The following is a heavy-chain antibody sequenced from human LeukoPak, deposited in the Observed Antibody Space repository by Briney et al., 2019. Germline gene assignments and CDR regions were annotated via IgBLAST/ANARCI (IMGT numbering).Heavy chain of an antibody. CDR3: ARVRKHGYYGSGSYYSGHNWFDP. V-gene: IGHV4-34*01. J-gene: IGHJ5*02. Sequence: PSDTLSLTCAVYGGSFSGYYWSWIRQPPGKGLEWIGEINHSGSTNYNPSLKSRVTISVDTSKNQFSLKLSSVTAADTAVYYCARVRKHGYYGSGSYYSGHNWFDPWAREPWSPSPQ. CDR2: INHSGST. D-gene: IGHD3-10*01. CDR1: GGSFSGYY.